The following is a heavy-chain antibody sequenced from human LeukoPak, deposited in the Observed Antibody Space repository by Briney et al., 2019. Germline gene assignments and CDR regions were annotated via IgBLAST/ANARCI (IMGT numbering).Heavy chain of an antibody. J-gene: IGHJ6*03. Sequence: SETLSLTCAVYGGSFSGYYWSWIRQPPGKGLEWIGEISHSGSTNYNPSLKSRVTISVDTSKNQFSLKLSSVTAADTAVYYCARWGAVVPAAMGYYYYMDVWGKGTTVTVSS. CDR2: ISHSGST. CDR3: ARWGAVVPAAMGYYYYMDV. V-gene: IGHV4-34*01. CDR1: GGSFSGYY. D-gene: IGHD2-2*01.